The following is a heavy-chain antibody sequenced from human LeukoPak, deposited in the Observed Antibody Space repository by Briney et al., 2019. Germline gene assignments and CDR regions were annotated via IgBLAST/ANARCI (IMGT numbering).Heavy chain of an antibody. Sequence: SETLSLTCTVSGGSISSYYWSWIRQPAGKGLEWIGYIYYSGSTNYNPSLKSRVTISVDTSKNQFSLKLSSVTAADTAVYYCARLFQKSGGVDYWGQGTLVTVSS. V-gene: IGHV4-59*08. J-gene: IGHJ4*02. CDR3: ARLFQKSGGVDY. CDR2: IYYSGST. D-gene: IGHD3-10*01. CDR1: GGSISSYY.